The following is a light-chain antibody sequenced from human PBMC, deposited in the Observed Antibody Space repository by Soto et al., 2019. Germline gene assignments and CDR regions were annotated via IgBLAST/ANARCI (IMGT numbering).Light chain of an antibody. CDR3: LQHNSYPVT. V-gene: IGKV1-5*03. Sequence: DMQMTQSPSTLSASVGDRVSITCRASQSISGWLAWYQQKPGKAPKLLIYKASSLESGVPSRFSASGSGTEFTLTISSLQPEDFATYYCLQHNSYPVTVGGGTKVDIK. CDR2: KAS. CDR1: QSISGW. J-gene: IGKJ4*01.